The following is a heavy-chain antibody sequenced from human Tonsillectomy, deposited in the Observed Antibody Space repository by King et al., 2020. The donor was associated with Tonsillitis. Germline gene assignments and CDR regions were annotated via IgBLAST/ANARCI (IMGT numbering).Heavy chain of an antibody. D-gene: IGHD3-22*01. CDR1: GGSISSYY. J-gene: IGHJ2*01. CDR3: ARDGDYYDSSGYPWYFDL. V-gene: IGHV4-59*01. CDR2: IYYSGST. Sequence: PLQESGPGLVKPSETLSLTCTVSGGSISSYYWSWIRPPPGKGLAWIGYIYYSGSTNYNPSLKSRVTISVDTSKNQFSLKLSSVTAADTAVYYCARDGDYYDSSGYPWYFDLWGRGTLVTVSS.